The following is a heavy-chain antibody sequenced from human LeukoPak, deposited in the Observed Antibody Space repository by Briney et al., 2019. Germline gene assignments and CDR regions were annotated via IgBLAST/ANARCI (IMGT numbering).Heavy chain of an antibody. V-gene: IGHV1-18*01. CDR1: GYTFTSYG. CDR3: ARDLPLRGETAAEYYYYGMDV. Sequence: GASVKVSCKASGYTFTSYGISWVRQAPGQGLEWMGWISAYNGNTNYAQKFQGRVTMTRDTSTSTVYMELSSLRSEDTAVYYCARDLPLRGETAAEYYYYGMDVWGQGTTVTVSS. J-gene: IGHJ6*02. CDR2: ISAYNGNT. D-gene: IGHD6-13*01.